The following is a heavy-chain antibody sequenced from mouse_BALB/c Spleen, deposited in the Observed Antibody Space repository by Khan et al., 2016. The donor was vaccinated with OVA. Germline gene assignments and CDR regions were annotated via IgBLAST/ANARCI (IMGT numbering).Heavy chain of an antibody. CDR1: GFNIKDTY. CDR2: IDPPNDDS. J-gene: IGHJ3*01. CDR3: APLYGNPFAF. Sequence: VQLQQSGAELVKPGASVKLSCSASGFNIKDTYIHWMKQRPEQGLEWIGRIDPPNDDSKYGPKFQAKATLTADTSSNTAYLQLSSLTSEDTAVYYFAPLYGNPFAFWGQGTLVSVSA. V-gene: IGHV14-3*02. D-gene: IGHD2-1*01.